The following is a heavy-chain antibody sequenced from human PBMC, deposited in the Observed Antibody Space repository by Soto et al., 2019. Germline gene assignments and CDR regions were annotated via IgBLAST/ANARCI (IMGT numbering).Heavy chain of an antibody. D-gene: IGHD3-22*01. CDR3: ARAGYDSSCYYYEGMDV. Sequence: QVQLVESGGGVFKPGRSLRLSCAASGFTFSSYAMHWVRQDQGKGLVWVAVISYDGSNKYYADSVKGRFTISRDNSKNTRYRQMNSLRAGNTAVDYCARAGYDSSCYYYEGMDVWCKATTVTVSS. V-gene: IGHV3-30-3*01. CDR2: ISYDGSNK. J-gene: IGHJ6*04. CDR1: GFTFSSYA.